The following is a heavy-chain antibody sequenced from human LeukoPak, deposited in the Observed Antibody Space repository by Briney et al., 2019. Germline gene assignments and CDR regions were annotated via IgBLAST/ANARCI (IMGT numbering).Heavy chain of an antibody. Sequence: GGSLSLSCATAGFTFSHYGMHWVRQAAGRGLDWVAHIRYDESDKYYADSVKGRFTISRDISKNTVYLQMNSLRVEDTAVYYCAKDFNWAFDYWGQGTLVTVSS. CDR3: AKDFNWAFDY. J-gene: IGHJ4*02. CDR2: IRYDESDK. CDR1: GFTFSHYG. D-gene: IGHD1-1*01. V-gene: IGHV3-30*02.